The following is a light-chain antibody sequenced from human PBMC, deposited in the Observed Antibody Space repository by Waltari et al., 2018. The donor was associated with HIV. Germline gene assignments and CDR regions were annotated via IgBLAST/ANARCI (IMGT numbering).Light chain of an antibody. CDR2: REF. V-gene: IGKV4-1*01. CDR1: QSENC. Sequence: DIVLTQSPDSLAVSLGERATIHCKPSQSENCLVWYQQKPGQPPRLLIDREFTREFGGPDRFSGSGSWTDFTLTISSLQAEDVAVYYCQRCYTTPWTFGQGTRVEIK. J-gene: IGKJ1*01. CDR3: QRCYTTPWT.